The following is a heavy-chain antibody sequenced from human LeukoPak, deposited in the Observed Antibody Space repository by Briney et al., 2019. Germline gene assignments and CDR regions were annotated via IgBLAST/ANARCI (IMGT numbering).Heavy chain of an antibody. V-gene: IGHV3-48*01. J-gene: IGHJ4*02. CDR2: ISSSSSTI. Sequence: PGGSLRLSCAASGLTFSSYSMTWVRQAPGKGLEWVSYISSSSSTISYADSVMGRFTLSRDNAKNSLYLQMKSPRAEDTAVCYCARDQPRVTTFGVVITPDCWGQGTLVTVSS. D-gene: IGHD3-3*01. CDR3: ARDQPRVTTFGVVITPDC. CDR1: GLTFSSYS.